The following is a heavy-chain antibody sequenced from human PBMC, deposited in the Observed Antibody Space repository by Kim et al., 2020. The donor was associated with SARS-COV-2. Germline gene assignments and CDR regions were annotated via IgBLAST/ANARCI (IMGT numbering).Heavy chain of an antibody. J-gene: IGHJ4*02. Sequence: AQKFQGRVTMARDTSTSTVYMELSSLRSEDTAVYYCARDPVHTEVLNFDYWGQGTLVTVSS. CDR3: ARDPVHTEVLNFDY. D-gene: IGHD5-18*01. V-gene: IGHV1-46*01.